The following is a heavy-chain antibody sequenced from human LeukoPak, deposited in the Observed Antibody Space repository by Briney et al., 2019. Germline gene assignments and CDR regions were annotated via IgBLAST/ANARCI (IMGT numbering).Heavy chain of an antibody. D-gene: IGHD3-22*01. Sequence: ASVTASCKASGYTFTSYDINWVRQATGQGLEWMGWMNPNSGNTGYAQKFQGRVTMTRNTSISTAYMELSSLRSEDTAVYYCARGFMRSGYYFYYYYGMDVWGQGTTVTVSS. J-gene: IGHJ6*02. CDR1: GYTFTSYD. V-gene: IGHV1-8*01. CDR3: ARGFMRSGYYFYYYYGMDV. CDR2: MNPNSGNT.